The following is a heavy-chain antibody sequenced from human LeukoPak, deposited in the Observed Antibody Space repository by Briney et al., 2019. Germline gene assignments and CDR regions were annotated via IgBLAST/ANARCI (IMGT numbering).Heavy chain of an antibody. CDR2: VSGSGAST. D-gene: IGHD2/OR15-2a*01. V-gene: IGHV3-23*01. Sequence: AGSLSLSCAASGFTFSTYAICWVRQPPGKGLEWVSLVSGSGASTYYADSVKGRFTTSRDNSTNTLYLQMNSLRAEDTAVYYCAKGGRTILANSYFDYWGQGTLVTVSS. CDR3: AKGGRTILANSYFDY. CDR1: GFTFSTYA. J-gene: IGHJ4*02.